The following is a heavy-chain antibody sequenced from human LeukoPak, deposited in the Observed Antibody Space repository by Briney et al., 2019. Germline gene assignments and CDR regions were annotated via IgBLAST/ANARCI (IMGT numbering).Heavy chain of an antibody. D-gene: IGHD6-13*01. J-gene: IGHJ4*02. V-gene: IGHV1-69*04. CDR2: IIPILGIA. Sequence: ASVKVSCKASGGTFSSYAISWVRQAPGQGLEWMGRIIPILGIANYAQKFQGRVTITADKSTSTAYMELSSLRSEDTAVYYCARNQDGIAAAGPHYFDYWGQGTLVTVSS. CDR1: GGTFSSYA. CDR3: ARNQDGIAAAGPHYFDY.